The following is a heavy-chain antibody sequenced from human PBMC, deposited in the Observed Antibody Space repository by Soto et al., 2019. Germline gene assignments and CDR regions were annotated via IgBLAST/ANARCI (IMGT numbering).Heavy chain of an antibody. Sequence: TLSLTCTVSGGSISSGDYYWSWIRQHPGKGLEWIGYIFYSGTTYYNPSLKSRVTISVDTSKNQFSLKLSSVTAADTAVYYCARESYYGSGATVVAYWGQGTLVTVSS. CDR3: ARESYYGSGATVVAY. V-gene: IGHV4-31*03. CDR2: IFYSGTT. J-gene: IGHJ4*02. CDR1: GGSISSGDYY. D-gene: IGHD3-10*01.